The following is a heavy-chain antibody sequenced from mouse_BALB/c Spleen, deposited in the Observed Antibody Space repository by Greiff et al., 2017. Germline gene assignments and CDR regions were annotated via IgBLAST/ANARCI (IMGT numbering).Heavy chain of an antibody. CDR1: GYTFTSYW. Sequence: QVQLQQSGAELAKPGASVKMSCKASGYTFTSYWMHWVKQRPGQGLEWIGYINPSTGYTEYNQKFKDKATLTADKSSSTAYMQLSSLTSEDSAVYYCARWGNYVGFAYWGQGTLVTVSA. CDR3: ARWGNYVGFAY. V-gene: IGHV1-7*01. J-gene: IGHJ3*01. D-gene: IGHD2-1*01. CDR2: INPSTGYT.